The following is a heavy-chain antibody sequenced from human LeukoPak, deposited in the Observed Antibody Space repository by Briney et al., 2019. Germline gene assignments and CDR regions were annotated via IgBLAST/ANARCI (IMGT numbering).Heavy chain of an antibody. D-gene: IGHD3-22*01. CDR2: IYAGDSDT. CDR1: GYSFTSYW. CDR3: ARPRYYDSSGRYYFDY. J-gene: IGHJ4*02. Sequence: GESLKISCKGSGYSFTSYWIGWVRQMPGKGLEWMGIIYAGDSDTRYSPSFQGQVTISADKSISTAYLQWSSLKASDTAMYYCARPRYYDSSGRYYFDYWGQGTLVTVSS. V-gene: IGHV5-51*01.